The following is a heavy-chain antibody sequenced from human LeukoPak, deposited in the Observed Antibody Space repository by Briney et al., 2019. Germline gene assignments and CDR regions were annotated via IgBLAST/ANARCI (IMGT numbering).Heavy chain of an antibody. Sequence: GGSLRLSCAASGVTLSSYAMSWARQAPGKGLEWVSGISGSGSGGNTYYADSVKGRFTISRDSSKNTLFLHMNTLRAEDTAIYYCAKGFRYFDLPDAFDIWGQGTMVTVSS. CDR1: GVTLSSYA. J-gene: IGHJ3*02. CDR3: AKGFRYFDLPDAFDI. CDR2: ISGSGSGGNT. D-gene: IGHD3-9*01. V-gene: IGHV3-23*01.